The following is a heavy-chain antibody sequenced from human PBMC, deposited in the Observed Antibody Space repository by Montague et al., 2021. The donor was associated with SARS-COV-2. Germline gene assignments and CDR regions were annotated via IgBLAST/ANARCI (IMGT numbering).Heavy chain of an antibody. Sequence: SLRLSCAASGFTFSSYAMTWVRQAPGKGLEWVSAISGSGINTYYADSVKGRFTVSRDNSKNTVYLQMNSLRVEDTAAYFCARERPNYDDDSGYVLKAEAFDFWGRGTLVTVSS. CDR1: GFTFSSYA. J-gene: IGHJ3*01. CDR3: ARERPNYDDDSGYVLKAEAFDF. CDR2: ISGSGINT. V-gene: IGHV3-23*01. D-gene: IGHD3-22*01.